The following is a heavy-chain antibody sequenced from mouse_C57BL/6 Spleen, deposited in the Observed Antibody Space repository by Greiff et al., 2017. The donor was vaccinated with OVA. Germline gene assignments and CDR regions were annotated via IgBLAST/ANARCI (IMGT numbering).Heavy chain of an antibody. Sequence: DVKLVESGGDLVKPGGSLKLSCAASGFTFSSYGMSWVRQTPDKRLEWVATISSGGSYTYYPDSVKGRFTISRDNAKNTLYLQMSSLKSEDTAMYYCARHGDSSGYVWFAYWGQGTLVTVSA. V-gene: IGHV5-6*02. J-gene: IGHJ3*01. CDR2: ISSGGSYT. CDR1: GFTFSSYG. CDR3: ARHGDSSGYVWFAY. D-gene: IGHD3-2*02.